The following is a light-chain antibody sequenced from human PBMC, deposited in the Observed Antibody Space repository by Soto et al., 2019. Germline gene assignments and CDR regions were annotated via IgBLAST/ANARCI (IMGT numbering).Light chain of an antibody. CDR2: EVS. CDR1: SSDVGGYNF. CDR3: SSYSSSITPYV. J-gene: IGLJ1*01. Sequence: QSALTQAASVSGSPGQSITISCTGTSSDVGGYNFVSWYQQHPGKAPKLLIYEVSNRPSGVSSRFSGSKSGNTASLTISRLQAEDEADYSCSSYSSSITPYVFGTGTKLTVL. V-gene: IGLV2-14*01.